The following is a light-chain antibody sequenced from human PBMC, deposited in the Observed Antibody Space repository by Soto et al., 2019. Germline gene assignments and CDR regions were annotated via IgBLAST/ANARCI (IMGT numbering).Light chain of an antibody. CDR1: SANIGSEF. Sequence: QSVLTQVPAASGTPGQRVTLSCSGSSANIGSEFVYWHQQFPGTAPKLLTQWDTQRPSGVPDRFSGSKFCTSDSLIISGLRSEDDVDDNCASRDNPLTGVLFGGGTKLTVL. CDR2: WDT. V-gene: IGLV1-47*01. CDR3: ASRDNPLTGVL. J-gene: IGLJ2*01.